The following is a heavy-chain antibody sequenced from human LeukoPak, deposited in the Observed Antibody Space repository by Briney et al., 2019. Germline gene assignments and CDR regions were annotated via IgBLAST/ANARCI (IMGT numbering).Heavy chain of an antibody. CDR3: AKGGRYYYDSSGYYLYFDY. V-gene: IGHV3-33*06. CDR2: IWYDGSNK. J-gene: IGHJ4*02. D-gene: IGHD3-22*01. Sequence: GRSLRLSCAASGFTFSSYGMHWVRQASGKGLEWVAVIWYDGSNKYYADSVKGRFTISRDNSKNTLYLQMNSLRAEDTAVYYCAKGGRYYYDSSGYYLYFDYWGQGTLVTVSS. CDR1: GFTFSSYG.